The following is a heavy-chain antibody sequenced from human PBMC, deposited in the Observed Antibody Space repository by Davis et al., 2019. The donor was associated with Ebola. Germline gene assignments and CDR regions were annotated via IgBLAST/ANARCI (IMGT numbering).Heavy chain of an antibody. CDR1: GFTFSSYG. V-gene: IGHV3-30*03. Sequence: GESLKISCAASGFTFSSYGMHWVRQAPGKGLEWVAVISYDGSNKYYADSVKGRFTISRDNSKSTLYLQMNSLRAEDTAVYYCARDSDDYSFDYWGQGTLVTISS. J-gene: IGHJ4*02. D-gene: IGHD4-11*01. CDR2: ISYDGSNK. CDR3: ARDSDDYSFDY.